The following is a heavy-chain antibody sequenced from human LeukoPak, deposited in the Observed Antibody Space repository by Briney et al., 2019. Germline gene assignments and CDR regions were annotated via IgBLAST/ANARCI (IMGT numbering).Heavy chain of an antibody. J-gene: IGHJ4*02. V-gene: IGHV1-69*05. Sequence: GSSVKVSCKTSGDTFTSDAISWVRQAPGQGLEWMGGIIHIFGSPNYAQKFQDRLTITTDESTTTAYMELSSLTSDDTAIYYCAVGIVPAAHLDHWGQGTLVTVSS. D-gene: IGHD2-2*01. CDR2: IIHIFGSP. CDR1: GDTFTSDA. CDR3: AVGIVPAAHLDH.